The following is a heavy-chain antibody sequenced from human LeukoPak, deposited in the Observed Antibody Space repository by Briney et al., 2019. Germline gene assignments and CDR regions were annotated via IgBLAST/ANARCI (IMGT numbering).Heavy chain of an antibody. CDR2: IIPIFGTA. CDR3: ARVCPEDDDYGDYKCFDY. V-gene: IGHV1-69*13. Sequence: SVKVSCKASGGTFSSYAISWVRQAPGQGLEWMGGIIPIFGTANYAQKFQGRVTITADESTSTAYMELSSLRSEDTAVYYCARVCPEDDDYGDYKCFDYWGQGTQVTVSS. D-gene: IGHD4-17*01. J-gene: IGHJ4*02. CDR1: GGTFSSYA.